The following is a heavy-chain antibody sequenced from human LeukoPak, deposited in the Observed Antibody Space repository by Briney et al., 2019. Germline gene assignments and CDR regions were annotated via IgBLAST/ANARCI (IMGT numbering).Heavy chain of an antibody. CDR3: ARGQSDRSGSLTHAFDI. CDR1: GFAFSDYY. CDR2: ISDIGNAI. Sequence: PGGSLRLSCAASGFAFSDYYMSWIRQAPGKGLEWVSYISDIGNAIYYADSVRGRFTISRDNTKNSLYLQVNSLRAEDTAVYYCARGQSDRSGSLTHAFDIWGQGTMVTVSS. V-gene: IGHV3-11*04. D-gene: IGHD3-22*01. J-gene: IGHJ3*02.